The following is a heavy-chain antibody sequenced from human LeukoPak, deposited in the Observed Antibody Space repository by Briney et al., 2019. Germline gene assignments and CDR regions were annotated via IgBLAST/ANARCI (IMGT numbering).Heavy chain of an antibody. CDR2: IYYSGST. Sequence: SETLSLTCTVSGGSISSSSYYWGWIRQPPGKGLEWIGSIYYSGSTYYNPSLKSRVTISVDTSKNQFSLKLSSVTAADTAVYYCARAPPSMVRGVYYYYYMDVWGKGTTVTVSS. J-gene: IGHJ6*03. CDR3: ARAPPSMVRGVYYYYYMDV. CDR1: GGSISSSSYY. V-gene: IGHV4-39*01. D-gene: IGHD3-10*01.